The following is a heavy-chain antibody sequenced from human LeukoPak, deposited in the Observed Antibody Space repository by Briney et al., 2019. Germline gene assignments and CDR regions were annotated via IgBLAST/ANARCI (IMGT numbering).Heavy chain of an antibody. J-gene: IGHJ4*02. CDR1: GYTFTGYY. CDR2: INPKSGGT. V-gene: IGHV1-2*02. CDR3: ARDEAPVTTMQGEGVDY. Sequence: ASVKVSCKASGYTFTGYYMHWVRQAPGQGLEWMGWINPKSGGTNYAQKFQVRVTMTRDTSISTAYMELSRLRSDDTAVYYCARDEAPVTTMQGEGVDYWGQGTLVTVSS. D-gene: IGHD4-11*01.